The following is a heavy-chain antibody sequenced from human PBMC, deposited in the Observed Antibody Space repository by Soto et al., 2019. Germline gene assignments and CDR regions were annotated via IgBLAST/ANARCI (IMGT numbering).Heavy chain of an antibody. CDR2: LNGDGTTT. D-gene: IGHD2-15*01. J-gene: IGHJ6*02. Sequence: EVQLVESGGGLGQPGGSLRLSCEASGFTFSSYWMHWVRHVPGKGLVWVSRLNGDGTTTNYADSVKGRFTLSRDNAKNTVYLQMSSLRAEDTAVYYCARGIRIYYAMDVWGQGTTVTVSS. V-gene: IGHV3-74*01. CDR3: ARGIRIYYAMDV. CDR1: GFTFSSYW.